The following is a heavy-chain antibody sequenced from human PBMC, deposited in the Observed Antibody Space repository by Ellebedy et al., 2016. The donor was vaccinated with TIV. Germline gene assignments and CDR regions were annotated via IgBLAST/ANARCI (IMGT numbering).Heavy chain of an antibody. D-gene: IGHD3-9*01. J-gene: IGHJ4*02. CDR2: TYFRSKWYH. CDR3: AREGPGYDY. CDR1: GDSVSRNTAG. V-gene: IGHV6-1*01. Sequence: SQTLSLTXXISGDSVSRNTAGWSWIRQSPSRGLEWLGRTYFRSKWYHDYAVSVKGRLSISPDTSKNQFSLQLNSLTPEDTAVYYCAREGPGYDYWGQGTLVTVSS.